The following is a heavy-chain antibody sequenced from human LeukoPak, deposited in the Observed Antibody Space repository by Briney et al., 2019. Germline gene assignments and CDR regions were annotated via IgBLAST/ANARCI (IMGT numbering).Heavy chain of an antibody. J-gene: IGHJ4*02. CDR2: ISSSSSYI. Sequence: GGSLRLSCAASGFTFSSYSMNWVRQAPGKGLEWVSSISSSSSYIYYADSVKGRFTISRDNAKNSLYLQMNSLRAEDTAVYYCARYMRYCSSTSCPTSDYWGQGTLVTVSS. D-gene: IGHD2-2*01. CDR1: GFTFSSYS. V-gene: IGHV3-21*01. CDR3: ARYMRYCSSTSCPTSDY.